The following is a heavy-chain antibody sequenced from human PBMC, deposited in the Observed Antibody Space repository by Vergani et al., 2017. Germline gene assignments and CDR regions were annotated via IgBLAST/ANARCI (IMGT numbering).Heavy chain of an antibody. CDR2: IYYSGST. Sequence: QLQLQESGPGLVKPSETLSLTCTVSGGSISSSSYYWSWIRQHPGKGLEWIGYIYYSGSTYYNPSLKSRVTISVDTSKNQFSLKLSSVTAADTAVYYCARGGAPAGLYGMDVWGQGTTVTVSS. J-gene: IGHJ6*02. CDR3: ARGGAPAGLYGMDV. CDR1: GGSISSSSYY. D-gene: IGHD1-26*01. V-gene: IGHV4-31*03.